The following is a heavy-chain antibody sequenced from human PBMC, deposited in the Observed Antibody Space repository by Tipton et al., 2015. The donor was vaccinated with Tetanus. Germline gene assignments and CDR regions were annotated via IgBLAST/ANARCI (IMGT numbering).Heavy chain of an antibody. D-gene: IGHD3-10*01. CDR1: GGSISSYY. Sequence: LACTVSGGSISSYYWSWIRQPPGKGLEWIGYIYYSGSTNYNPSLKSRVTISVDTSKNQFSLKLSSVTAADTAVYYCARVSSSLGGENFDYWGQGTLVTVSS. V-gene: IGHV4-59*01. CDR3: ARVSSSLGGENFDY. J-gene: IGHJ4*02. CDR2: IYYSGST.